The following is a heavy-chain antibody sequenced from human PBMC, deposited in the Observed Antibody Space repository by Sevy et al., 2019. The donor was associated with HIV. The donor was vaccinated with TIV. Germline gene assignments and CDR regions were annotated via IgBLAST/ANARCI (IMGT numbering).Heavy chain of an antibody. D-gene: IGHD6-19*01. Sequence: GGSLRLSCAASGFTFSNAWMSWVRQAPGKGLEWVGRIKSKTDGGTTDYAASVKGRFTISRDDSKNTLYLQMNSLKTEDTAVYYCTSKVYSVPGTSGYWGQGTLVPASS. CDR2: IKSKTDGGTT. CDR3: TSKVYSVPGTSGY. J-gene: IGHJ4*02. V-gene: IGHV3-15*01. CDR1: GFTFSNAW.